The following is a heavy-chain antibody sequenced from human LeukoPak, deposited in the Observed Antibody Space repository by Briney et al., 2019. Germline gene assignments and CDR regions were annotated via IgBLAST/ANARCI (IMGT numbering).Heavy chain of an antibody. V-gene: IGHV4-34*01. Sequence: SETLSLTCAVYGGSFSGYYWSWIRQPPGKGLEWIGEISHSGSTNYNPSLKSRVTISVDTSKNQFSLKLSSVTAADTAVYYCARRAPPRIGVVIRRVGNWFDPWGQGTLVTVSS. CDR1: GGSFSGYY. J-gene: IGHJ5*02. CDR3: ARRAPPRIGVVIRRVGNWFDP. D-gene: IGHD3-3*01. CDR2: ISHSGST.